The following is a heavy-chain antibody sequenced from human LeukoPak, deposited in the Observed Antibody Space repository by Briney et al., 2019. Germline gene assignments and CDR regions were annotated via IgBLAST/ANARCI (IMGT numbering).Heavy chain of an antibody. V-gene: IGHV4-59*01. CDR2: IYYSGST. D-gene: IGHD5-24*01. Sequence: PSETLSLTCTVSGGSISSYYWSWIRQPPGKGLEWIGYIYYSGSTNYNPSLKSRVTISVDTSKNQFSLKLSSVTAADTAVYYCARGGMATIEDAFDIWGQGTMVTVSS. J-gene: IGHJ3*02. CDR3: ARGGMATIEDAFDI. CDR1: GGSISSYY.